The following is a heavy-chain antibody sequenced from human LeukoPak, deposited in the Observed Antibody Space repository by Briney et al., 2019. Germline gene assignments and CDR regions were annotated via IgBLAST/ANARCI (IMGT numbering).Heavy chain of an antibody. D-gene: IGHD2-8*01. V-gene: IGHV3-23*01. CDR2: ISGSGGST. J-gene: IGHJ6*02. CDR3: ARETKHGGYYYGMDV. CDR1: GFTFSSYA. Sequence: PGGSLRLSCAASGFTFSSYAMSWVRQAPGKGLEWVSAISGSGGSTYYADSVKGRFTISRDNAKNSLYLQMNSLRAEDTAVYYCARETKHGGYYYGMDVWGQGTTVTVSS.